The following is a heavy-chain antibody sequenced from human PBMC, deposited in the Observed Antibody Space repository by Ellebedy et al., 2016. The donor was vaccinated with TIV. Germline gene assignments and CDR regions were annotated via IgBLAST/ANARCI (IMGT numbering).Heavy chain of an antibody. V-gene: IGHV3-21*04. CDR2: ISFSSAYI. CDR3: ATRREVGAFTEYDEY. Sequence: GESLKISXVASGFTFSSYTMNWVRQAPGKGLEWVSSISFSSAYIYYADSVKGRFTISRDNAKNSLYLQMNSLRGEDTAMYYCATRREVGAFTEYDEYWGQGTLVTVSS. J-gene: IGHJ4*02. D-gene: IGHD1-26*01. CDR1: GFTFSSYT.